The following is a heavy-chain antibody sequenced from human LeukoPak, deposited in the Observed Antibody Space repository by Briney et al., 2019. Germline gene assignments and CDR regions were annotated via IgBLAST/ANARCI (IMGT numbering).Heavy chain of an antibody. CDR3: TRTPPATHYDFWSGSYTGWFDP. V-gene: IGHV4-39*01. J-gene: IGHJ5*02. D-gene: IGHD3-3*01. CDR1: GGAISSSSYY. Sequence: SETLSLTCTVSGGAISSSSYYWGSIRQSPGEGLEWIGSLYYNGRTYYNPSLKSRVTMSVDTSKNQFSLKLTSVTAADTATYYCTRTPPATHYDFWSGSYTGWFDPWGQGTLVTVSS. CDR2: LYYNGRT.